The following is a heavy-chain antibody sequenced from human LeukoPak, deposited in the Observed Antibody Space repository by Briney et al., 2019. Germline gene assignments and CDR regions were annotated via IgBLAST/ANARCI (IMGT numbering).Heavy chain of an antibody. D-gene: IGHD1-7*01. V-gene: IGHV3-21*01. Sequence: PGGSLRLSCAASGSTFSSYSMHWVRQTPGKGLQWLSSISSYSDYIYYADSVEGRFTISRDNANNSLFLQMSSLRAEDTAVYYCARDITGPSSYWGQGTLVTVSS. J-gene: IGHJ4*02. CDR1: GSTFSSYS. CDR2: ISSYSDYI. CDR3: ARDITGPSSY.